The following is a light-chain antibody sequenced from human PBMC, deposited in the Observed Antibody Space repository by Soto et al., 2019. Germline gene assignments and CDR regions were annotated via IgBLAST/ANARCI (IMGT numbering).Light chain of an antibody. CDR1: QSVSSNY. V-gene: IGKV3-20*01. CDR3: QQYDTSPLT. Sequence: EVMLTQSPGTLSLSPGERATLSCRASQSVSSNYLAWYQQKSGQAPRLLIYGASNRATSIPDRFSGSGSGTAFTLTVRRLEAEDFAVDCWQQYDTSPLTFGLGTKVEFK. J-gene: IGKJ1*01. CDR2: GAS.